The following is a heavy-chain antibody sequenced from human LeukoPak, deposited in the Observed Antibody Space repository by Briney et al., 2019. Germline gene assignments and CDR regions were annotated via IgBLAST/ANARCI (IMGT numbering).Heavy chain of an antibody. V-gene: IGHV1-2*02. D-gene: IGHD6-13*01. CDR2: INPNSGGT. Sequence: ASVKVSCKASGYTFTGYYMHWVRQAPGQGLEWMGWINPNSGGTNYAQKFQGRVTITRDTSISTAYMELSRLRSDDTAVYYCARDAPYSSSRNWFDPWGQGTLVTVSS. J-gene: IGHJ5*02. CDR1: GYTFTGYY. CDR3: ARDAPYSSSRNWFDP.